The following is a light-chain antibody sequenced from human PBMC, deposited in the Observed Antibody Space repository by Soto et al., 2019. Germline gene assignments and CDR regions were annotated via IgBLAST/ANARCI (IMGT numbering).Light chain of an antibody. CDR3: SSYAGRDNFV. CDR1: SSDVGGYNH. Sequence: QSALTQTPSASGSPGQSVTISCTGSSSDVGGYNHVSWYQQHPGKAPKVIIYEVSERPSGVPDRFSGSKSGNTASLTVAGLQAEDEADYYCSSYAGRDNFVFGTGTKLTVL. J-gene: IGLJ1*01. V-gene: IGLV2-8*01. CDR2: EVS.